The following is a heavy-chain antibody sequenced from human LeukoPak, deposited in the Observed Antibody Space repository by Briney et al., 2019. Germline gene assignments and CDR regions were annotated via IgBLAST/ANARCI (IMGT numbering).Heavy chain of an antibody. CDR2: IHNSGST. Sequence: SETLSLTCTVSGGSISSGGFYWSWIRQHPGMGLEWIGYIHNSGSTYYSPSLKSRVTVSVDTSKNHFSLKLSSVTAADTAVYYCARTMRIYLYFDLWGRGTPVTVSS. CDR1: GGSISSGGFY. V-gene: IGHV4-31*03. CDR3: ARTMRIYLYFDL. J-gene: IGHJ2*01.